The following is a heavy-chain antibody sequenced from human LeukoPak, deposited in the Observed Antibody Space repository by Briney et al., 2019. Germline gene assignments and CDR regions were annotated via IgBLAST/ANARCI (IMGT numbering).Heavy chain of an antibody. CDR2: IYPDDSDT. Sequence: GESLQISCQGSGSIFPNYWIGWVRQLPGKGLEWMGLIYPDDSDTKYNPSFQGQVSISADKSLSTAYLQWSSLQASDTAMYYCARQNKGLAVADYWGQGTLVTVSS. V-gene: IGHV5-51*01. CDR3: ARQNKGLAVADY. D-gene: IGHD6-19*01. CDR1: GSIFPNYW. J-gene: IGHJ4*02.